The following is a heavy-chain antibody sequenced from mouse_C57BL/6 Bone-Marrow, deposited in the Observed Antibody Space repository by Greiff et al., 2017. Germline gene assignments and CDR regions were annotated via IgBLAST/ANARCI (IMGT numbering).Heavy chain of an antibody. CDR3: ARLLSNWVYAMDY. J-gene: IGHJ4*01. CDR2: ISSSGST. Sequence: EVQGVESGPGLAKPSQTLSLTCSVTGYSITSDYWNWIRKFPGNKLEYMGYISSSGSTSYNPSLKSRISISRYTSKNQYYLQLNSETTEDTATYFGARLLSNWVYAMDYWGQGTSVTVSS. CDR1: GYSITSDY. D-gene: IGHD4-1*01. V-gene: IGHV3-8*01.